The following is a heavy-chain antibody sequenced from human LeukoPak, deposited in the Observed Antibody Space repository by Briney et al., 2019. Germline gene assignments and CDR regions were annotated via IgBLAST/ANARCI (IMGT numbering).Heavy chain of an antibody. CDR2: INPNSGGT. CDR1: GYTFTGYY. CDR3: ERVNSGQSGY. D-gene: IGHD5-12*01. J-gene: IGHJ4*02. Sequence: ASVKVSCKASGYTFTGYYMHWVRQAPGQGLEWMGWINPNSGGTNYEQKFQGRVTMTRDTAISTAYMELRRQRSEDTAVYECERVNSGQSGYWGQGTLVTVSS. V-gene: IGHV1-2*02.